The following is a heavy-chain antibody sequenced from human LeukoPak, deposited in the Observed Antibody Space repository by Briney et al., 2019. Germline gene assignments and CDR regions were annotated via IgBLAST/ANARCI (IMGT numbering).Heavy chain of an antibody. CDR1: GGSISSYY. CDR2: IYYSGST. D-gene: IGHD3-3*01. J-gene: IGHJ5*02. V-gene: IGHV4-59*01. CDR3: ARDVSQYYDFWSGYHNWFDP. Sequence: SETLSLTCTVSGGSISSYYWSWIRQPPGKGLEWIGYIYYSGSTNYNPSLKSRVTISVDTSKKQFSLKLSSVTAADPAVYYCARDVSQYYDFWSGYHNWFDPWGQGTLVTVSS.